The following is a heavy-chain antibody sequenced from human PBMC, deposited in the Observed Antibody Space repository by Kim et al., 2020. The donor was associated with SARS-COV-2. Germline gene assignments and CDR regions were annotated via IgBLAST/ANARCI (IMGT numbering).Heavy chain of an antibody. Sequence: GGSLRLSCATSGFTFSDAWMTWVRQAPGKGLEWVGRIKIKIHGETTDYAAPVKGRFTISRDDSQNTLYLQMNSLKTEDTAVYYCTTDITDDSHLDYWGQG. V-gene: IGHV3-15*01. CDR2: IKIKIHGETT. CDR1: GFTFSDAW. CDR3: TTDITDDSHLDY. J-gene: IGHJ4*02. D-gene: IGHD4-4*01.